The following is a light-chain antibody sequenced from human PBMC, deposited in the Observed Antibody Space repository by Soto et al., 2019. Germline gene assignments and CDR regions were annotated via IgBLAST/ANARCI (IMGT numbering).Light chain of an antibody. J-gene: IGLJ1*01. V-gene: IGLV2-14*01. CDR3: SSYTSSSTL. CDR2: AVT. CDR1: SSDVGGYNY. Sequence: LTQPASVSGSPGQSITISCTGTSSDVGGYNYVSWYQQHPGKAPKLMIYAVTDRPSGVSSRFSGSKSGNTASLTISGLQAEDEADYYCSSYTSSSTLFGTGTKDTVL.